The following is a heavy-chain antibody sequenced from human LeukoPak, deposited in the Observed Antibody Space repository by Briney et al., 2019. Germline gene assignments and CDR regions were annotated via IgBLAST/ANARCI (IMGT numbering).Heavy chain of an antibody. CDR2: INPNSGGT. V-gene: IGHV1-2*02. CDR1: GYTFTGYY. Sequence: ASVKVSCKAPGYTFTGYYMHWVRQAPGQGLEWMGWINPNSGGTNYAQKFQGRVTMTRDTSISTAYMELSRLRSDDTAVYYCARDCGGDCSGAFDIWGQGTMVTVSS. D-gene: IGHD2-21*02. CDR3: ARDCGGDCSGAFDI. J-gene: IGHJ3*02.